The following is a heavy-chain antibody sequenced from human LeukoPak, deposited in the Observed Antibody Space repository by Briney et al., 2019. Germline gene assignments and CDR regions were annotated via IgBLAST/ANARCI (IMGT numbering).Heavy chain of an antibody. D-gene: IGHD2-2*01. V-gene: IGHV3-23*01. CDR1: GFTFSSYA. Sequence: GGSLRLSCAASGFTFSSYAMSWVRQAPGKGLEWVSAISDSGGSTYYADSVKGRFTISRDNSKNTLDLQMNSLRAEDTAVYYCAKAPLRCSSTSCYSEFQHWGQGTLVTVSS. CDR2: ISDSGGST. CDR3: AKAPLRCSSTSCYSEFQH. J-gene: IGHJ1*01.